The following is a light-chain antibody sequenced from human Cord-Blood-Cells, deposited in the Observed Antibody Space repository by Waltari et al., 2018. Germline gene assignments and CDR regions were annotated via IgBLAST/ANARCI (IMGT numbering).Light chain of an antibody. J-gene: IGLJ2*01. CDR3: CSYAGSSTFVV. CDR2: EVS. CDR1: SSDVGSYNL. V-gene: IGLV2-23*02. Sequence: GSPGQSITISCTGTSSDVGSYNLVSWYQQHPGNAPKLMIYEVSKRPSGVSNRFSGSKSGNTASLTISGLQAEDEADYYCCSYAGSSTFVVFGGGTKLTVL.